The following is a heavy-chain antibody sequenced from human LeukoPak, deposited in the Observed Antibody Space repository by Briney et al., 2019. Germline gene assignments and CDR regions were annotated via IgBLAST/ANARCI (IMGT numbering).Heavy chain of an antibody. CDR3: ASFGPGKAAVAGSDAFDI. D-gene: IGHD6-19*01. V-gene: IGHV4-4*07. Sequence: SETLSLTCTVSGASISNYYWTWIRQPAGKGLEWIGRMYSTGSTIYNPSLKSRVTMSVDTSKNQFSLKLSSVTAADTAVYYCASFGPGKAAVAGSDAFDIWGQGTMVTVSS. CDR2: MYSTGST. CDR1: GASISNYY. J-gene: IGHJ3*02.